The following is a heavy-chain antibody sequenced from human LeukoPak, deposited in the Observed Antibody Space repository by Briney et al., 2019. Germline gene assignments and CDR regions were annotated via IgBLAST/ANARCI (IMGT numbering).Heavy chain of an antibody. CDR3: ARSITMVRGVIDYFDY. Sequence: PGGSLRLSCAASGFTFDNYAMHWVRQAPGKGLEWVSAIGTAGDTYYPGSVKGRFTISRENAKNSLYLQMNSLRAGDTAVYYCARSITMVRGVIDYFDYWGQGTLVTVSS. J-gene: IGHJ4*02. CDR1: GFTFDNYA. D-gene: IGHD3-10*01. CDR2: IGTAGDT. V-gene: IGHV3-13*01.